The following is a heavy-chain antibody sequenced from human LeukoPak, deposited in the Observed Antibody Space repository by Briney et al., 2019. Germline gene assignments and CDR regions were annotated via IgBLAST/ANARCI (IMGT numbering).Heavy chain of an antibody. V-gene: IGHV4-4*07. CDR2: FYSSGSY. J-gene: IGHJ6*02. CDR3: ARLFPATGTPYYYIMDV. Sequence: ETLSLTCTVSGGPISNYYWSWIRQPAGKGLEWIGRFYSSGSYNYNPSLKSRVTMSVDTPKNQFSLRLSSVTAADTAVYYCARLFPATGTPYYYIMDVWVQGTMVTVSS. D-gene: IGHD6-13*01. CDR1: GGPISNYY.